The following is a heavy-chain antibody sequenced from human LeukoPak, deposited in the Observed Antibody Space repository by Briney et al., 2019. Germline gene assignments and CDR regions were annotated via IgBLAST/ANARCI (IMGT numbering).Heavy chain of an antibody. CDR1: GYSISSGYY. D-gene: IGHD2-15*01. Sequence: KPSETLSLTCTVSGYSISSGYYWGWIRQPPGKGLEWIGSIYHSGSTYYNPSLKSRVTISVDTSKNQFSLKLSSVTAADTAVYYCARGQSGRGTFDYWGQGTLVTVSS. CDR2: IYHSGST. V-gene: IGHV4-38-2*02. J-gene: IGHJ4*02. CDR3: ARGQSGRGTFDY.